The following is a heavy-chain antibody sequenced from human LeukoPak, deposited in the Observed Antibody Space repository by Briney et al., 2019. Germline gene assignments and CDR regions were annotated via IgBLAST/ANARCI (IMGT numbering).Heavy chain of an antibody. CDR1: GFTFSSYG. CDR2: IRYDGSNK. D-gene: IGHD6-13*01. CDR3: ARDGGYRSSWNRFDY. V-gene: IGHV3-30*02. J-gene: IGHJ4*02. Sequence: GGSLRLSCAASGFTFSSYGMHWVRQAPGKGLEWVAFIRYDGSNKYYADSVKGRFTISRDNSKNTLYLQMNSLRAEDTAVYYCARDGGYRSSWNRFDYWGQGTLVTVSS.